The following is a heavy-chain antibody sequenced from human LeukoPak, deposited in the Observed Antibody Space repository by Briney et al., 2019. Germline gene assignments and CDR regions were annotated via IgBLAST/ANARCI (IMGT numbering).Heavy chain of an antibody. CDR1: GASLSSAHG. D-gene: IGHD3-10*01. V-gene: IGHV4-61*01. CDR3: ARDYSGSLDY. J-gene: IGHJ4*02. Sequence: PSETLSLTCTVSGASLSSAHGRSWIRQPPGKGLEWIGYSQNSGCTNCNPSLKSRVTISVDTSKNQFSLKLSSVTAADTAIYYCARDYSGSLDYWGQGIPVTVTS. CDR2: SQNSGCT.